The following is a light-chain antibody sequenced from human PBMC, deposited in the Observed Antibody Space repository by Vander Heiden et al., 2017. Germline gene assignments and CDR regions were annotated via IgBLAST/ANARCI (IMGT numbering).Light chain of an antibody. V-gene: IGLV1-40*01. CDR1: SSNIGAGYD. CDR2: GNS. Sequence: SVLTQPPSVSGAPVQRVTISCTGSSSNIGAGYDVHWYQQLPGTAPKLLIYGNSKRPSGVPDRFSGSKSGTSASLAITGLQAEDEADYYCQSSDSSLSGSVFGGGTKLTVL. J-gene: IGLJ2*01. CDR3: QSSDSSLSGSV.